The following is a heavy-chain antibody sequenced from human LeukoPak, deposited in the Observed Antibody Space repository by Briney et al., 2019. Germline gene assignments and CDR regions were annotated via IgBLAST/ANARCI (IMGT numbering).Heavy chain of an antibody. V-gene: IGHV4-39*01. D-gene: IGHD3-22*01. CDR2: IYYSGST. J-gene: IGHJ1*01. Sequence: PSETLSLTCTVSGGSISSSSYYWGWIRQPPGKRLEWIGSIYYSGSTYYNPSLKSRVTISVDTSKNQFSLKLSSVTAADTAVYYCARHRPGPGGSSGYPFQHWGQGTLVTVSS. CDR1: GGSISSSSYY. CDR3: ARHRPGPGGSSGYPFQH.